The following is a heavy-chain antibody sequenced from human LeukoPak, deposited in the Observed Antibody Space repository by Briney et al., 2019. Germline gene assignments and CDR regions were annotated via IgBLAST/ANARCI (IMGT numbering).Heavy chain of an antibody. V-gene: IGHV3-21*01. CDR3: ARNYGDYGIDN. CDR1: GFTFSSYN. CDR2: ISSSSSYI. Sequence: GGSLRLSCAASGFTFSSYNMNWVRQAPGKGLEWVSSISSSSSYIYYADSVKGRFTISRDNAKNSLYLQMNSLRAEDTAVYHCARNYGDYGIDNWGQGTLVTVSS. D-gene: IGHD4-17*01. J-gene: IGHJ4*02.